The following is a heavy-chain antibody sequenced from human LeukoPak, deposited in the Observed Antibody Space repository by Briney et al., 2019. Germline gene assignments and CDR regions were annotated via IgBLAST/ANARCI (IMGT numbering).Heavy chain of an antibody. CDR3: ATDLEYSSSSGDY. D-gene: IGHD6-6*01. J-gene: IGHJ4*02. CDR2: IRYDGSNK. V-gene: IGHV3-30*02. CDR1: GFTFSSYG. Sequence: GGSLRLSCAASGFTFSSYGMHWVRPAPGKGLDWVAFIRYDGSNKYYADSVKGRFTISRDNSKNTLYLQMNSLRAEDTAVYYCATDLEYSSSSGDYWGQGTLVTVSS.